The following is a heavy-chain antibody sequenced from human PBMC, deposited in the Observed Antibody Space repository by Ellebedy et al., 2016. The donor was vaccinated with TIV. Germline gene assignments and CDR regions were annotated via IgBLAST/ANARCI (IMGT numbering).Heavy chain of an antibody. J-gene: IGHJ4*02. Sequence: PGGSLRLSCAASGFTFSSYSMNWVRQAPGKGLEWVSSISSSSSYIYYADSVKGRFTISRDNAKNSLYLQMNSLRAEDTAVYYCTRGYSGYDQWDDYWGQGTLVTVSS. CDR2: ISSSSSYI. CDR1: GFTFSSYS. D-gene: IGHD5-12*01. CDR3: TRGYSGYDQWDDY. V-gene: IGHV3-21*01.